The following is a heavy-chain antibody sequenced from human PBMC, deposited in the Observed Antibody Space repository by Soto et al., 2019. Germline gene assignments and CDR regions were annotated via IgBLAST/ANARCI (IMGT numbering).Heavy chain of an antibody. Sequence: EVQLVESGGGLVQPGGSLRLSCAVSGFTFSSDGINWVRQAPGKGLEWVSYISSGSLTIYYAASVKGRFTISRDNVNNSLYLQMNSLRTEDTAVYYCARAYSSGWYYGMDVWGQGTTVTVSS. CDR3: ARAYSSGWYYGMDV. D-gene: IGHD6-19*01. J-gene: IGHJ6*02. CDR2: ISSGSLTI. V-gene: IGHV3-48*01. CDR1: GFTFSSDG.